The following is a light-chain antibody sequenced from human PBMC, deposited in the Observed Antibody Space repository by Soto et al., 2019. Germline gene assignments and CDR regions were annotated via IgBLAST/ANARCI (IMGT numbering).Light chain of an antibody. CDR3: QQYYSTPRLT. J-gene: IGKJ4*01. CDR1: QSVLYSSNNKNY. CDR2: WAS. V-gene: IGKV4-1*01. Sequence: DIVMTQSPDSLAVSLGERATINCKSSQSVLYSSNNKNYLAWYQQKPGQPPKLLIYWASTRESGVPDRFSGSGSGTDFTLTISSLQAEDVAVYCCQQYYSTPRLTFGGGTKVEIK.